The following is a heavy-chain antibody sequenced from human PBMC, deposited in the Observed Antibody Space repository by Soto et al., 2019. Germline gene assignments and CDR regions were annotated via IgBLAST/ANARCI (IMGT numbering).Heavy chain of an antibody. CDR1: GGTFSSYT. CDR3: ARDSPGRYMVRGTTPGWFDP. V-gene: IGHV1-69*08. CDR2: IIPILGIA. D-gene: IGHD3-10*01. J-gene: IGHJ5*02. Sequence: QVQLVQSGAEVKKPGSSVKVSCKASGGTFSSYTISWVRQAPGQGLEWMGRIIPILGIANYAQKFQGRVTITADKSTSTAYMELSSLRSEDTAVYYFARDSPGRYMVRGTTPGWFDPWGQGTLVTVSS.